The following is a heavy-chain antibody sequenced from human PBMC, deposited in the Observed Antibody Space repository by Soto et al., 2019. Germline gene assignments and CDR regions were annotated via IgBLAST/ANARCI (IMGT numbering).Heavy chain of an antibody. CDR2: NIPIFGPP. D-gene: IGHD6-19*01. V-gene: IGHV1-69*13. Sequence: SAKVSCKASGVTFRSFPIAWVRQAPGQGLELVGGNIPIFGPPKYDKNFRDRVTISADESTSTAYMELSSLRFEDTAVYYCAMIEYSSGSDYWGQGTMVTVSS. CDR3: AMIEYSSGSDY. J-gene: IGHJ4*02. CDR1: GVTFRSFP.